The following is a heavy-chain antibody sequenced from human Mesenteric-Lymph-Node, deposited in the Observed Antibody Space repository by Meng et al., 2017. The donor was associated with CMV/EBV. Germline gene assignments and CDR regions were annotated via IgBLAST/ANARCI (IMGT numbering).Heavy chain of an antibody. Sequence: LSLTCAASGFTFSSYWMSWVRQAPGKGLEWVANIKQDGSEKYYVDSVKGRFTISRDNAKNSLYLQMNSLRAEDTAVYYCARVYSSSSGRGMDVWGQGTTVTVSS. D-gene: IGHD6-6*01. CDR3: ARVYSSSSGRGMDV. V-gene: IGHV3-7*01. CDR1: GFTFSSYW. CDR2: IKQDGSEK. J-gene: IGHJ6*02.